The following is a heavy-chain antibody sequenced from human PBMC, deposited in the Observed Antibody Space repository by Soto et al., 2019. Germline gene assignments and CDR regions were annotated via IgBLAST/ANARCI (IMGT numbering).Heavy chain of an antibody. Sequence: QVQLVQSGAEVKKPGASVKVSCKASGYTFTSYGISWVRQAPGQCREWMGWISAYNGNTNYAKKLQGRGTMTTDTAKSTAYMERRSLRSDATAVYYCVVAAVHYYLDYWGQGTLVTVSS. CDR1: GYTFTSYG. D-gene: IGHD2-15*01. CDR2: ISAYNGNT. J-gene: IGHJ4*02. CDR3: VVAAVHYYLDY. V-gene: IGHV1-18*01.